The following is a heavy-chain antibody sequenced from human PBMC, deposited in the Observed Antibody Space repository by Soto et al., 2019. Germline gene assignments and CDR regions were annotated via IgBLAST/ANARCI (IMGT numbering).Heavy chain of an antibody. J-gene: IGHJ4*02. CDR3: ASQSSYLRY. CDR2: IYHSGST. CDR1: GYSISRGYY. V-gene: IGHV4-38-2*01. Sequence: PSETLSLTCAVSGYSISRGYYWGWIRQPPGKGLEWIGTIYHSGSTYYNPSLKSRVTISVDTSKNQFSLNLSSVTAADTAVYYCASQSSYLRYWGQGTLVTVP. D-gene: IGHD1-26*01.